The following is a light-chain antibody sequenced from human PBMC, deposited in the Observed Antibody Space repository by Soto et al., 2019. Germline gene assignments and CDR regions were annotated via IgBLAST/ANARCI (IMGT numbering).Light chain of an antibody. CDR3: QQWRT. CDR1: QSVSSNY. CDR2: GAS. J-gene: IGKJ3*01. Sequence: EIVLTQSPGTLSLSPGERATLSCRSSQSVSSNYLAWYQQKPGQAPRLLIYGASSRATGIPDRFSGSGSGTDFTLTISRLEPEDFAVYYCQQWRTFGPGTKVDIK. V-gene: IGKV3-20*01.